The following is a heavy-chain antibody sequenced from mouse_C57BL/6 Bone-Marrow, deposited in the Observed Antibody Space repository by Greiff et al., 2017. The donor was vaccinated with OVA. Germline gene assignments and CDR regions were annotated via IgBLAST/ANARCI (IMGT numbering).Heavy chain of an antibody. CDR1: GFTFKDDY. Sequence: VQLQQSGAELVRPGASVKLSCTASGFTFKDDYMHWVKQRPEQGLEWIGWIDPENGDTEYASKFTGKATITADTSSNTAYLQLSSLTAEDTAVYYSTSYGNFDYWGQGTTLTVSS. CDR2: IDPENGDT. CDR3: TSYGNFDY. V-gene: IGHV14-4*01. D-gene: IGHD2-1*01. J-gene: IGHJ2*01.